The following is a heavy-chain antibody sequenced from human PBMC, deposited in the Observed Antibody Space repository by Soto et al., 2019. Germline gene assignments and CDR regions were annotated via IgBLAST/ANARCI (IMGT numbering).Heavy chain of an antibody. CDR3: ARGCSGGSCYSTLDY. Sequence: GGSLRLSCAASGFTFSNYWMGWVRQAPGKGLEWVANINQDGSEKYYVDSLKGRFTISRDNAKNSLYLQMNSLRAEDTAVYYCARGCSGGSCYSTLDYWGQGALVTGSS. V-gene: IGHV3-7*04. J-gene: IGHJ4*02. D-gene: IGHD2-15*01. CDR2: INQDGSEK. CDR1: GFTFSNYW.